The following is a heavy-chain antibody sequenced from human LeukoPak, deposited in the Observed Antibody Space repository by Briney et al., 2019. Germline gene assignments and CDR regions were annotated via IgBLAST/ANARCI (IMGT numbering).Heavy chain of an antibody. J-gene: IGHJ3*02. CDR2: ISSSGRTI. Sequence: GGSLRLSCAASGFTFSSYEMNWVRQAPGKGLEWVSYISSSGRTIYYADSVKGRFTISRDNAKNSLYLQMNSLRAEDTAVYYCARGITAYCGGDCYFHDAFDIWGQGTMVTVSS. CDR1: GFTFSSYE. CDR3: ARGITAYCGGDCYFHDAFDI. V-gene: IGHV3-48*03. D-gene: IGHD2-21*02.